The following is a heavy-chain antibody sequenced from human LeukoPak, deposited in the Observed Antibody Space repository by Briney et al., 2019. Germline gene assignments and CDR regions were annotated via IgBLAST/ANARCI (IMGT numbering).Heavy chain of an antibody. V-gene: IGHV4-4*07. CDR3: ARGPAPTYSSSWYLFDY. J-gene: IGHJ4*02. Sequence: ASETLSLTCTVSGGSISSYYWSWIRQPAGKGLEWIGRIYTSGSTNYNPSLKSRVTMSVDTSKNQFSLKLSSVTAADTAVYYCARGPAPTYSSSWYLFDYWGQGTLVTVSS. CDR1: GGSISSYY. D-gene: IGHD6-13*01. CDR2: IYTSGST.